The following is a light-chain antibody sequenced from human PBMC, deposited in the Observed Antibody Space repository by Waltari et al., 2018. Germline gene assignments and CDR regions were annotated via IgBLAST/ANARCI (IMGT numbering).Light chain of an antibody. CDR3: QQSYSTPRT. J-gene: IGKJ2*01. CDR1: QNIANY. V-gene: IGKV1-39*01. CDR2: AAS. Sequence: DIQMTQSPSSLSASVGNRVTLTFLASQNIANYLNWYQQKPGTAPELLIYAASNLHGGVPSRFTGSGSGTDFTLTISSVQPEDLATYYCQQSYSTPRTFGQGTKLDI.